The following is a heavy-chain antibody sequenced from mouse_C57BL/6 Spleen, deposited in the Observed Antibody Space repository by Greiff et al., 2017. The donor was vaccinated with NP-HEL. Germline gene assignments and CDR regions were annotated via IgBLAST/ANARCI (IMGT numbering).Heavy chain of an antibody. J-gene: IGHJ4*01. CDR2: INPSSGYT. D-gene: IGHD3-2*02. Sequence: QVQLQQSGAELARPGASVKMSCKASGYTFTSYTMHWVKQRPGQGLEWIGYINPSSGYTKYNQKFKDKATLTADKSSSTAYMQLSSLTSEDSAVYYCARDSSGRHAMDYWGQGTSVTVAS. CDR3: ARDSSGRHAMDY. CDR1: GYTFTSYT. V-gene: IGHV1-4*01.